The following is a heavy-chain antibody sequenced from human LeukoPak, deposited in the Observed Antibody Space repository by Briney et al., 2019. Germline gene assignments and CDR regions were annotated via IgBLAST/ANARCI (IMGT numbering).Heavy chain of an antibody. D-gene: IGHD1-26*01. V-gene: IGHV4-59*01. CDR3: ASGSIVGVLWG. CDR1: GGSISSFY. CDR2: IYYSGST. Sequence: PSETLPLTCTVSGGSISSFYWSWIRQPPGKGLEWIGYIYYSGSTNYNPSLKSRVTMSVDTSNNQFSLKLSSVTAADTAVYYCASGSIVGVLWGWGQGTLVTVSS. J-gene: IGHJ4*02.